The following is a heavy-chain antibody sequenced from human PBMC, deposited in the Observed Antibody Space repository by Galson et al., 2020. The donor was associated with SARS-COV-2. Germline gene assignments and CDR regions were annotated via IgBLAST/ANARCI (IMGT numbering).Heavy chain of an antibody. Sequence: ASVKVSRKASGYTFTDYYIHWVRQAPGQGLELMGWINPNGDGSNYAQKFQGRVTMTRDTSISTAYMELSRLRSDDTAVYYCARDHHSSSWYDYWGQGTLVTVSS. CDR1: GYTFTDYY. V-gene: IGHV1-2*02. CDR3: ARDHHSSSWYDY. CDR2: INPNGDGS. J-gene: IGHJ4*02. D-gene: IGHD6-13*01.